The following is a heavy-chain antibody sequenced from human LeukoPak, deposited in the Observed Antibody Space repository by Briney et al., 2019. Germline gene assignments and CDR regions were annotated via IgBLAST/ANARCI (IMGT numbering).Heavy chain of an antibody. V-gene: IGHV3-23*01. Sequence: GGSLRLSCAASGFTFSNSAMSWVRQAPGKGLEWVSTLSGSGITTYYADSVTGRFTISRDNSKNTLYLQMNSLRAEDTAVYYCAKGIYSSGWSYFDYCGHGTLVTVSS. CDR3: AKGIYSSGWSYFDY. J-gene: IGHJ4*01. CDR2: LSGSGITT. CDR1: GFTFSNSA. D-gene: IGHD6-19*01.